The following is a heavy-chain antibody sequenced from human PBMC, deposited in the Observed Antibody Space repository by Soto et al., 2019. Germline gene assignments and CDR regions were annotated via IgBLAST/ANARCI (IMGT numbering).Heavy chain of an antibody. CDR1: GFTFSSYA. CDR3: ARAFHGWFGELLPFEMDV. D-gene: IGHD3-10*01. Sequence: GGSLRLSCAASGFTFSSYAMHWVRQAPGKGLEYVSAISSNGGSTYYANSVKGRFTISRDNSKNTLYLQMGSLRAEDMAVYYCARAFHGWFGELLPFEMDVWGKGTTVTVSS. V-gene: IGHV3-64*01. J-gene: IGHJ6*04. CDR2: ISSNGGST.